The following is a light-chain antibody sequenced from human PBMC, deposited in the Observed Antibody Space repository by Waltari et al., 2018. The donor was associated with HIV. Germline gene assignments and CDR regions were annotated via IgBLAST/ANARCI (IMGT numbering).Light chain of an antibody. V-gene: IGLV1-51*01. Sequence: QPVLPQPPSVSAAPGLKVTFSCSGWSSNIGTNYVSWYHQFPGTAPSLLISDNDNRPSGIPDRFSGAKSGTSATLGITGLQTGDEADDYCATWDSSMIKAPVFGPGTKVTVL. CDR3: ATWDSSMIKAPV. J-gene: IGLJ1*01. CDR2: DND. CDR1: SSNIGTNY.